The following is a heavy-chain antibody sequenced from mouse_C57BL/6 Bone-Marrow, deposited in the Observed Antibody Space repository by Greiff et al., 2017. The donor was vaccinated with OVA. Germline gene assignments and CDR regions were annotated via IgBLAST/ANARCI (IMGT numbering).Heavy chain of an antibody. CDR3: ARSGGLTFFAY. D-gene: IGHD2-4*01. V-gene: IGHV1-81*01. CDR1: GYTFTSYG. J-gene: IGHJ3*01. Sequence: VKLQESGAELARPGASVKLSCKASGYTFTSYGISWVKQRTGQGLEWIGEIYPRSGNTYYNEKFKGKATLTADKSSSTAYMELRSLTSEDSAVYFCARSGGLTFFAYWGQGTLVTVS. CDR2: IYPRSGNT.